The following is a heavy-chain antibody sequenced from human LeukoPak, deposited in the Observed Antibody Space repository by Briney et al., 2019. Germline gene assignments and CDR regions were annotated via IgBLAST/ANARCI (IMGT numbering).Heavy chain of an antibody. D-gene: IGHD3-22*01. CDR2: VAHKGPTVYSPTLNR. J-gene: IGHJ4*02. V-gene: IGHV4-34*01. CDR3: VRQGTNSGYYLLDY. Sequence: SETLSLTCAVYGAALSEYYWSWIRQSPGKGLEWIGEVAHKGPTVYSPTLNRKYNPSFKSRVTMSVDPSKNQFSLKLTSVTVADTATYYCVRQGTNSGYYLLDYWGQGHLVIVST. CDR1: GAALSEYY.